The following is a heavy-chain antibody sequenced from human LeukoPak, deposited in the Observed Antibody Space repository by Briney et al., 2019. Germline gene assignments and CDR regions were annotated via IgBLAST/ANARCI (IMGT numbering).Heavy chain of an antibody. CDR1: GYTFTSYD. Sequence: ASVKVSCKASGYTFTSYDINWVRQATGQGLEWMGWMNPNSGNTGYAQKFQGRVTITRNTSISTAYMELSSLRSEDTAVYYCARGSLAAAGIDYWGQGALVTVSS. D-gene: IGHD6-13*01. V-gene: IGHV1-8*03. J-gene: IGHJ4*02. CDR2: MNPNSGNT. CDR3: ARGSLAAAGIDY.